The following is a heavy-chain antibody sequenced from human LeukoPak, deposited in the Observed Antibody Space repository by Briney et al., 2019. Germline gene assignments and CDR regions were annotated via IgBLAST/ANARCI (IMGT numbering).Heavy chain of an antibody. J-gene: IGHJ4*02. Sequence: GGSLRLSCAASGFTFSSYWMHWVRQAPGKGLVWVSRINSDGSSTSYADSVKGRFTISRDNSKNTLYLQMNSLRAEDTAVYYCARDPFWSGYPIHTLDYWGQGTLVTVSS. D-gene: IGHD3-3*01. CDR2: INSDGSST. CDR1: GFTFSSYW. CDR3: ARDPFWSGYPIHTLDY. V-gene: IGHV3-74*01.